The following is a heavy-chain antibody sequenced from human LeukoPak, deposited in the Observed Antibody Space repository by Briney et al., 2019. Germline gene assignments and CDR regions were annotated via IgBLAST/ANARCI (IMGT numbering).Heavy chain of an antibody. V-gene: IGHV3-23*01. CDR2: ISGSAGST. CDR3: AKRTGTYQYYFDY. D-gene: IGHD1-26*01. Sequence: PGGSLRLSCAASGFTFSSYSMSWVRQAPGKGLEWVSSISGSAGSTYYADSVKGRFTISRANSRNTLYLQMNSLRAEDTAVDYCAKRTGTYQYYFDYWGQGTLVAVSS. CDR1: GFTFSSYS. J-gene: IGHJ4*02.